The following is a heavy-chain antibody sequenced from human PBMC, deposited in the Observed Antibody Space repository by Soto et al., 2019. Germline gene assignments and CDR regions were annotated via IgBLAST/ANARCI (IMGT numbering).Heavy chain of an antibody. D-gene: IGHD3-10*01. CDR1: GFTFNNYW. CDR2: IKFDGSNT. CDR3: ARGIRNYYGSDY. Sequence: EVQPVESGGGLVQPGGSLRLSCAASGFTFNNYWMHWVRQAPGKGLEWVSRIKFDGSNTNYADTVEGRFTISRDNAKDTLYLQMNSLRAEDTALYYCARGIRNYYGSDYWGQGTLVTVSS. V-gene: IGHV3-74*01. J-gene: IGHJ4*02.